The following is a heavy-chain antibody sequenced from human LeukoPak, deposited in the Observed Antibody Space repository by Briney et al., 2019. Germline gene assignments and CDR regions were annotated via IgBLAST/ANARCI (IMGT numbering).Heavy chain of an antibody. CDR2: IYTSGST. Sequence: PSETLSLTCAVSGGSISSSNWWSWVRQPAGKGLEWIGRIYTSGSTNYNPSLKSRVTMSVDTSKNQFSLKLSSVTAADTAVYYCARDKLLWFGEFNNWFDPWGQGTLVTVSS. J-gene: IGHJ5*02. CDR3: ARDKLLWFGEFNNWFDP. CDR1: GGSISSSNW. V-gene: IGHV4-4*07. D-gene: IGHD3-10*01.